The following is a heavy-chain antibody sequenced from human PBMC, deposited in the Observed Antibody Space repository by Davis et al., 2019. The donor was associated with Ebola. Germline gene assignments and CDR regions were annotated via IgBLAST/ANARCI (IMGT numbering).Heavy chain of an antibody. Sequence: SVKVSCKASGGAFSSYAISWVRQAPGQGLEWMGGIIPIFGTANYAQKFQGRVTITADESTSTAYMELSSLRSEDTAVYYCARKRDLEYSSSEFDYWGQGTLVTVSS. J-gene: IGHJ4*02. V-gene: IGHV1-69*13. D-gene: IGHD6-6*01. CDR2: IIPIFGTA. CDR1: GGAFSSYA. CDR3: ARKRDLEYSSSEFDY.